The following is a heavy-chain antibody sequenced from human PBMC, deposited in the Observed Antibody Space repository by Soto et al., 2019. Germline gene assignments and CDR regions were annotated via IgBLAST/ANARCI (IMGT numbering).Heavy chain of an antibody. CDR3: ARPPGEYSSGQTFDY. Sequence: GGSLRLSCAASGFTFSTYGMHWVRQAPGKGLEWVAVISYDGSNKYYADSVKGRFTISRDNSKNTLYLQMNSLRAEDTAVYYRARPPGEYSSGQTFDYWGQGTLVTVSS. V-gene: IGHV3-30*19. CDR1: GFTFSTYG. J-gene: IGHJ4*02. D-gene: IGHD6-19*01. CDR2: ISYDGSNK.